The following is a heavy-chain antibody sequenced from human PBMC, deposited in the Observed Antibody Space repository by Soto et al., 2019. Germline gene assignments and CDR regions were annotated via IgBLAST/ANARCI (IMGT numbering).Heavy chain of an antibody. CDR1: GFTFSNAW. V-gene: IGHV3-15*01. CDR2: IKSKTDGGTT. D-gene: IGHD6-25*01. J-gene: IGHJ6*03. Sequence: EVQLVESGGGLVKPGGSLRLSCAASGFTFSNAWMSWVRQAPGKGLEWVGRIKSKTDGGTTDYAAPVKGRFTISRDDSKNTLYLQMNSLKTEDTAVYYCTTPSGIRRGHYYYYMDVWGKGTTVTVS. CDR3: TTPSGIRRGHYYYYMDV.